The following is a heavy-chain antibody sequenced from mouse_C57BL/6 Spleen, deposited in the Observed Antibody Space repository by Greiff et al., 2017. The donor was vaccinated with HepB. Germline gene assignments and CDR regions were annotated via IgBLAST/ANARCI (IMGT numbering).Heavy chain of an antibody. V-gene: IGHV1-72*01. J-gene: IGHJ4*01. D-gene: IGHD2-4*01. CDR1: GYTFTSYW. Sequence: QVQLKQPGAELVKPGASVKLSCKASGYTFTSYWMHWVKQRPGRGLEWIGRIDPNSGGTKYNEKFKSKATLTVDKPSSTAYMQLSSLTSEDSAVYYCARRGDYDGYYYAMDYWGQGTSVTVSS. CDR2: IDPNSGGT. CDR3: ARRGDYDGYYYAMDY.